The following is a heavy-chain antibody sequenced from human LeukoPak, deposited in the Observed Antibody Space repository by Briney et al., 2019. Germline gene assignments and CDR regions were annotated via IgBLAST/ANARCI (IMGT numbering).Heavy chain of an antibody. CDR3: TREGILWFGELFGFLGFDY. J-gene: IGHJ4*02. CDR1: GFTFGDYA. CDR2: IRSKAYGGTT. Sequence: GRSLRLSCTASGFTFGDYAMSWVRQAPGKGLEWVGFIRSKAYGGTTEYAASVKGRFTISRDDSKSIAYLQMNSLKTEDTAVYYCTREGILWFGELFGFLGFDYWGQGTLVTVSS. D-gene: IGHD3-10*01. V-gene: IGHV3-49*04.